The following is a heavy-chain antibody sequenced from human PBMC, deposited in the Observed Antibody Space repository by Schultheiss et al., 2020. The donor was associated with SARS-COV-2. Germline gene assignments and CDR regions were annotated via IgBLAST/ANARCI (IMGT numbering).Heavy chain of an antibody. CDR2: IYYSVNT. Sequence: SETLSLTCTVSGGSISSSSYYWGWIRQPQGKGLEWIGSIYYSVNTYYNPSLKSRVTISVDTSKNQFSLKLSSVTAAETAVYYCARGYYDFWSGYYFHYYDIDVWGKGTTVTVSS. J-gene: IGHJ6*03. D-gene: IGHD3-3*01. V-gene: IGHV4-39*07. CDR3: ARGYYDFWSGYYFHYYDIDV. CDR1: GGSISSSSYY.